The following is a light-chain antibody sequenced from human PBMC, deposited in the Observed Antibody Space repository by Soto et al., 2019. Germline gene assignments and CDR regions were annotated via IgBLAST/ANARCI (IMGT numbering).Light chain of an antibody. CDR3: QQYNSYPWT. V-gene: IGKV1-5*03. Sequence: DIQMTQSPSTLSASVGDRVTITCRASQSISSWLAWYQQKPGKAPKLLIYKASSLESGVPSRFSGSGSGTEFTLTISSLQPDDCATYYSQQYNSYPWTFGQGTKVEIK. CDR2: KAS. J-gene: IGKJ1*01. CDR1: QSISSW.